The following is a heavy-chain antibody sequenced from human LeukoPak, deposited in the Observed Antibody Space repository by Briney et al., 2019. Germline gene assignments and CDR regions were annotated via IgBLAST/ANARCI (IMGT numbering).Heavy chain of an antibody. J-gene: IGHJ4*02. CDR2: INPNSGGT. CDR3: ARAEYYFDY. CDR1: GYTFTGYY. Sequence: GASVKVSCKASGYTFTGYYMHWVRQAPGQGLEWMGWINPNSGGTNYAQKFQGRVTITADKSTSTAYMELRSLRSDDTAVYYCARAEYYFDYWGQGTLVTVSS. V-gene: IGHV1-2*02.